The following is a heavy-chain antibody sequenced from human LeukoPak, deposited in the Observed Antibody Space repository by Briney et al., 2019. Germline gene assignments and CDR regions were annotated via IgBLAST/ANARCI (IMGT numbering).Heavy chain of an antibody. CDR2: INHSGST. V-gene: IGHV4-34*01. CDR3: ARTRVEIDY. J-gene: IGHJ4*02. Sequence: PSETLSLTCAVYGGSFSGYSWSWIRQFPGKGLEWIGEINHSGSTNYNPSLKSRVTISVDTSKNQFSLKLSSVTAADTAVYYCARTRVEIDYWGQGTLVTASS. CDR1: GGSFSGYS. D-gene: IGHD2-2*01.